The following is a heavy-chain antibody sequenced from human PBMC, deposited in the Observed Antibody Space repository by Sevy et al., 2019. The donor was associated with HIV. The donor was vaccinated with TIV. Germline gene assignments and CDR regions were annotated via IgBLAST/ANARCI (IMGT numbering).Heavy chain of an antibody. D-gene: IGHD6-6*01. CDR3: ARDKALSSPPLFDY. CDR1: GFTFSSYS. Sequence: GGSLRLSCAASGFTFSSYSMNWVRQAPGKGLEWVSYISSSSTIYYADSVKGRFTISRDNAKNSLYLQMNSLRAEDTAVYYCARDKALSSPPLFDYWGQGTLVTVSS. J-gene: IGHJ4*02. CDR2: ISSSSTI. V-gene: IGHV3-48*01.